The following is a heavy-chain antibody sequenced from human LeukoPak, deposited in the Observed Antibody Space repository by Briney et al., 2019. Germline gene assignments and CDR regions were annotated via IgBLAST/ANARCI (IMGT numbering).Heavy chain of an antibody. Sequence: GSSVKVSCKASGGTFSSYAISWVRQAPGQGLEWMGGIIPIFGTANYAQKFQGRVTITTDESTSTAYMELSSLRSEDTAVYYCASADIVATGPRRRYYYMDVWGKGTTVTVSS. J-gene: IGHJ6*03. CDR1: GGTFSSYA. CDR2: IIPIFGTA. V-gene: IGHV1-69*05. CDR3: ASADIVATGPRRRYYYMDV. D-gene: IGHD5-12*01.